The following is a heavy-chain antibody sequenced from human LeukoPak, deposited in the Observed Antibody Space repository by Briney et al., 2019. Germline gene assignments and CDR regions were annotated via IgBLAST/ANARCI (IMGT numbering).Heavy chain of an antibody. CDR2: IYYSGST. Sequence: PSEPLSLTCTVSGDSISSSSYYWGWIRQPPGKGLGWIGSIYYSGSTYYNPSLKSRVTISVDTSKNQFSLKLSSVTAADTAVYYCARSGWYQYYFDYWGQGTLVTVSS. V-gene: IGHV4-39*07. CDR3: ARSGWYQYYFDY. D-gene: IGHD6-19*01. J-gene: IGHJ4*02. CDR1: GDSISSSSYY.